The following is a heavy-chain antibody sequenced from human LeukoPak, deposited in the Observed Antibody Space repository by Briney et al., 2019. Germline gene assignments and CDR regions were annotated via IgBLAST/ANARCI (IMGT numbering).Heavy chain of an antibody. CDR3: ARDLDGDFNY. CDR2: ISSSGSRR. J-gene: IGHJ4*02. V-gene: IGHV3-48*03. CDR1: GITFSSYE. Sequence: EGSLRLSCAASGITFSSYEMNWVRQAPGKGLEWVSYISSSGSRRYYADSVKGRFTISRDNAKNSLYLQMNSLRAEDTAVYYCARDLDGDFNYWGQGTLVTVSS. D-gene: IGHD4-17*01.